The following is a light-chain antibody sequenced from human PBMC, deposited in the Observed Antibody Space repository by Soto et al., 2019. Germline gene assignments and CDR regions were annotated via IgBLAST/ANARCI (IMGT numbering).Light chain of an antibody. CDR1: SSDVGGYNY. CDR3: SSYAGSNNFV. CDR2: EVS. Sequence: QSALTQPPSASRSPGQSVTISCTETSSDVGGYNYVSWYQQHPGKAPKLMIYEVSKRPSGVPDRFSGSKSGNTASLTVSGLQSEDEADYYCSSYAGSNNFVFGTGTKLTVL. V-gene: IGLV2-8*01. J-gene: IGLJ1*01.